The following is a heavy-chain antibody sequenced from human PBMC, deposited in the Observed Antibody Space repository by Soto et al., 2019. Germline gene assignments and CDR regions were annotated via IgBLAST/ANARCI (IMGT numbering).Heavy chain of an antibody. J-gene: IGHJ4*02. Sequence: QVQLQQWGAGLLKPSETLSLTCAVYGESFSGYYWSWIRQPPGKGLEWIGEINHSGSTNYNPSLKSRVTMSVDTSKYQFSLKLSSVTAADTAMYYCAGNIVATISSFDYWGQGTLVTVSS. CDR2: INHSGST. CDR3: AGNIVATISSFDY. CDR1: GESFSGYY. D-gene: IGHD5-12*01. V-gene: IGHV4-34*02.